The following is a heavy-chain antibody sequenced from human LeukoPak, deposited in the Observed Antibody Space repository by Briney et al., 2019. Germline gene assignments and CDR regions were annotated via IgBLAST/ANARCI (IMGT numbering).Heavy chain of an antibody. Sequence: SETLSLTCTVSGGSISSYYWSWIRQPSGKGLEWIGYIYYTGSTNYNPSLKSRVTISVDTSKNQFSLKLSSVTAADTAVYYCARTRYFDWYYFDYWGQGTLVTVSS. V-gene: IGHV4-59*01. D-gene: IGHD3-9*01. CDR3: ARTRYFDWYYFDY. J-gene: IGHJ4*02. CDR2: IYYTGST. CDR1: GGSISSYY.